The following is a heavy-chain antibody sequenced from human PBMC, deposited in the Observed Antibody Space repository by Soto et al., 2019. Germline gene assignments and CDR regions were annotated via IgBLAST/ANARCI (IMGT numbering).Heavy chain of an antibody. CDR2: IYSGGTT. Sequence: EVQREESGGGLVQPGGSLRLSCAPSGLSISNNCMSWVRQAPGKGLEWVSVIYSGGTTHYAGSVKGRFTISRDIFKNMLYLQMNNLRAEDTAVYYCARDFRLMVGGAGFDYWGQGMSVTVSS. CDR1: GLSISNNC. CDR3: ARDFRLMVGGAGFDY. V-gene: IGHV3-66*01. D-gene: IGHD3-10*01. J-gene: IGHJ4*02.